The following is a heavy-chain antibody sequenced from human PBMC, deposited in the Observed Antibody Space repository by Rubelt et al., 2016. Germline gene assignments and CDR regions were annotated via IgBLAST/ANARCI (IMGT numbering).Heavy chain of an antibody. CDR2: IYSGGST. CDR3: ARSSIAARHFDY. CDR1: GFTFRSYA. Sequence: GGSLRLSCAASGFTFRSYAMNWVREAPGKGLEWVSVIYSGGSTYYADSVKGRFTISRDNFKNTLYLQMTSLRAEDTAVYYCARSSIAARHFDYWDQGTLVTVSS. V-gene: IGHV3-66*01. J-gene: IGHJ4*02. D-gene: IGHD6-6*01.